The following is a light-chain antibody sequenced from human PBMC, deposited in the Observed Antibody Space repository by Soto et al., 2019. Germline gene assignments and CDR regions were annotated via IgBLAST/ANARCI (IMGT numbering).Light chain of an antibody. Sequence: DIQMTQSPSSLSASIGDRVTITCRASQTISNFLNWYQQKPGKAPKLLIYAASSLQSGVPSKFSGSGSGTDFTLTISGLQPEYFATYSCQQSHSAPWTGGQGTKVEIK. CDR1: QTISNF. CDR3: QQSHSAPWT. J-gene: IGKJ1*01. V-gene: IGKV1-39*01. CDR2: AAS.